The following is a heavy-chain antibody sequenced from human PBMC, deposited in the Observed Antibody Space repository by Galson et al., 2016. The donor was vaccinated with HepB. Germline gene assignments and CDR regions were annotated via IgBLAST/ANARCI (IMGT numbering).Heavy chain of an antibody. D-gene: IGHD6-13*01. CDR3: ARSDTYRGSWYGGFDP. J-gene: IGHJ5*02. Sequence: SVKVSCKASGGTFSSYAISWVRQAPGQGLEWLGGIIPIFGTTNYAQKFQGRVTITADESTSTAYMELSSLRSEDTAVYYCARSDTYRGSWYGGFDPWGQGTLVTVSS. CDR2: IIPIFGTT. CDR1: GGTFSSYA. V-gene: IGHV1-69*13.